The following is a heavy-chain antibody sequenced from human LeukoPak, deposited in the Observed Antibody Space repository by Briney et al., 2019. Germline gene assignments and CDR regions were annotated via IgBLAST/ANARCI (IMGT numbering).Heavy chain of an antibody. CDR3: ARGAEVGYSSGWYGY. D-gene: IGHD6-19*01. CDR1: GFTFCSYE. J-gene: IGHJ4*02. V-gene: IGHV3-48*03. CDR2: ISSSGSTI. Sequence: GGSLRLSCAASGFTFCSYEMNWVRQAPGKGLEWVSYISSSGSTIYYADSVTGRFTISRDNAKNSLYLQMNSLRAEDTAVYYCARGAEVGYSSGWYGYWGQGTLVTVSS.